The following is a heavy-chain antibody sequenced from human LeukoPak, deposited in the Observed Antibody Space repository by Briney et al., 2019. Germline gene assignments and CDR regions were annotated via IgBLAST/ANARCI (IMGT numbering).Heavy chain of an antibody. CDR2: IKQDGSEK. CDR3: ARHDYYDEIDY. V-gene: IGHV3-7*01. D-gene: IGHD3-22*01. J-gene: IGHJ4*02. Sequence: PGGSLRLSCAASGFTFSSYAMSWVRQAPGKGLEWVANIKQDGSEKYYVDSVKGRFTISRDNAKNSLYLQMNSLRAEDTAVYYCARHDYYDEIDYWGQGTLVTVSS. CDR1: GFTFSSYA.